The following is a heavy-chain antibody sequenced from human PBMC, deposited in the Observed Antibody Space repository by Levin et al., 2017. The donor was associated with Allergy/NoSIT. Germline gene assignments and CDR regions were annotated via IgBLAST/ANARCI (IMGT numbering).Heavy chain of an antibody. CDR2: IKSKTDGGTT. J-gene: IGHJ4*02. D-gene: IGHD2-21*02. CDR3: TTDWGVVTAFIY. Sequence: GESLKISCAASGFSFIDAWMNWVRQAPGKGLEWVGRIKSKTDGGTTDYAAPVKGRFSISRDDSKNTLYLQLNSLKTEDTAVYYCTTDWGVVTAFIYWGQGALVTVSS. CDR1: GFSFIDAW. V-gene: IGHV3-15*07.